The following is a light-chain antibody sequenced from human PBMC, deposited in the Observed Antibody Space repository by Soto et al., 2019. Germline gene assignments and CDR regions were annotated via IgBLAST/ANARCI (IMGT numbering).Light chain of an antibody. CDR1: QSVTSH. CDR3: EQYHKWWLT. CDR2: DAF. Sequence: EIVMTQSPATLSVSPGERATFSCRATQSVTSHLARYQQRPGQAPRILIYDAFTRATGIPARFSGSGSGTEFPLTSNSLQFDESAVYYCEQYHKWWLTFGGGTNVEIK. J-gene: IGKJ4*01. V-gene: IGKV3-15*01.